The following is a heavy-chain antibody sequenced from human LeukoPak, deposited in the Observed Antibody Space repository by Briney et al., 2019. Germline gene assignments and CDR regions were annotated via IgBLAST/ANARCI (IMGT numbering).Heavy chain of an antibody. CDR3: ARGPYSSGWYGLDY. CDR2: ISSSSSYI. CDR1: GFTFSSYS. V-gene: IGHV3-21*01. Sequence: PGGSLRLSCAASGFTFSSYSMNWVRQAPGKGLEWVSSISSSSSYIYYADSVKGRFTISRDNAKNSLYLQMNSLRAEDTAVYYCARGPYSSGWYGLDYWGQGTLVTVSS. J-gene: IGHJ4*02. D-gene: IGHD6-19*01.